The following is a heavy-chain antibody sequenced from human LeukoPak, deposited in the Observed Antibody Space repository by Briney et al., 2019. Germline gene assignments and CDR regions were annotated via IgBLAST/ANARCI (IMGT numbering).Heavy chain of an antibody. CDR2: TTYRTKWYT. J-gene: IGHJ3*02. D-gene: IGHD1-1*01. CDR1: GDIPSKDSGG. Sequence: PSQTLSLTCAVSGDIPSKDSGGWNWIRQSPSRGLEWLGRTTYRTKWYTYYADSVKSRITINSDTSKNQFSLHLNSVTPEDTAVYYCARDGYSWNDVGPDAFDIWGQGTMVTVSS. V-gene: IGHV6-1*01. CDR3: ARDGYSWNDVGPDAFDI.